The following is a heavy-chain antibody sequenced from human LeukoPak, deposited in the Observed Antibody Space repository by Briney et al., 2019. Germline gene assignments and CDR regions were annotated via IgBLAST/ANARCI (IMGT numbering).Heavy chain of an antibody. V-gene: IGHV3-23*01. CDR3: AKGNGYCSGGSCYYFDY. Sequence: GGSLRLSCAASGFTFSSYGMSWVRQAPGKGLEWVSAISGSGGSTYYADSVKGRFTISRDNSKNTLYLQMNSLRAEDTAVYYCAKGNGYCSGGSCYYFDYWGQGTLVTVSS. J-gene: IGHJ4*02. CDR2: ISGSGGST. D-gene: IGHD2-15*01. CDR1: GFTFSSYG.